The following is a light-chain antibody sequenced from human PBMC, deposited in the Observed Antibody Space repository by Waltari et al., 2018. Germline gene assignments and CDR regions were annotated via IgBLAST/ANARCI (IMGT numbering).Light chain of an antibody. Sequence: VLTQSPGTLSLSPGERATFSCRASQSITKRYFAWYQQKPGKAPRLLIYGASSRAPGIPDRFSGSGSGTDFTLTISRLEPEDFAVYYCQQYGSSVMYTFGQGTKLEIK. J-gene: IGKJ2*01. CDR3: QQYGSSVMYT. CDR1: QSITKRY. CDR2: GAS. V-gene: IGKV3-20*01.